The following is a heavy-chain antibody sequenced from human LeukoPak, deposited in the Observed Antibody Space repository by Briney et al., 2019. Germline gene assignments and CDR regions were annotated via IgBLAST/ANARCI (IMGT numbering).Heavy chain of an antibody. CDR1: GGTFSSYA. D-gene: IGHD7-27*01. Sequence: SVKVSCKASGGTFSSYAISWVRQAPGQGLEWMGGIIPIFGTANYAQKFQGRVTITTDESTSTAYTELSSLRSEDTAVYYCARGDDPSLGMPTKNDYWGQGTLVTVSS. J-gene: IGHJ4*02. CDR2: IIPIFGTA. V-gene: IGHV1-69*05. CDR3: ARGDDPSLGMPTKNDY.